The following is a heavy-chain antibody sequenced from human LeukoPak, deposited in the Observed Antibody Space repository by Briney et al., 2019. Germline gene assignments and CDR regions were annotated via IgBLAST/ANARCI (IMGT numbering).Heavy chain of an antibody. CDR1: GFTFDDYA. V-gene: IGHV3-43*02. D-gene: IGHD3-22*01. Sequence: GGSLRLSCAASGFTFDDYAMHWVRQAPGKGLEWVSLISGGGGSTYYADSVKGRFTISRDNSKNSLYLQMNSLRTEDTALYYCAKDMSYYYDSSGYFETPGYWGQGTLVTVSS. CDR3: AKDMSYYYDSSGYFETPGY. CDR2: ISGGGGST. J-gene: IGHJ4*02.